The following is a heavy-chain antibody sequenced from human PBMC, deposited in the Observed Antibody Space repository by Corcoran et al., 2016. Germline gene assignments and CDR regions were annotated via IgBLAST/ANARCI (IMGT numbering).Heavy chain of an antibody. D-gene: IGHD4-17*01. J-gene: IGHJ6*02. CDR3: ARVAAHSDDDYVHARDA. V-gene: IGHV6-1*01. CDR1: GDSVSSSSSA. Sequence: QVQLQLSGPGLVKPSQTLSLTCAISGDSVSSSSSAWCWVRQSPSGGLEWLGRTYYRTKWYYDFAVSVQSRITINPDTSKNQFSLQLNSVTPEDTAVYYWARVAAHSDDDYVHARDAWGQGTTVTVSS. CDR2: TYYRTKWYY.